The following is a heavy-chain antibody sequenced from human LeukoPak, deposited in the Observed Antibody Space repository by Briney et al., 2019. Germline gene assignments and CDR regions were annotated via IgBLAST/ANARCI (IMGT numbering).Heavy chain of an antibody. D-gene: IGHD1-26*01. J-gene: IGHJ6*02. CDR3: ARDPLGSTWATYNSAIDV. CDR2: ISTYNGNT. CDR1: GYRFTSSA. V-gene: IGHV1-18*04. Sequence: SVKLCCKPSGYRFTSSAINWVRESPGQGLEGVGWISTYNGNTDYAEKVQGRVTMTTDASTSTAHMEMVSLTSDDTAVYYCARDPLGSTWATYNSAIDVWGQGNTVTV.